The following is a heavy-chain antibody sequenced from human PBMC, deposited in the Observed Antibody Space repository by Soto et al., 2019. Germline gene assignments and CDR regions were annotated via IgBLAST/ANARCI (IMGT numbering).Heavy chain of an antibody. CDR3: AKDIERRTSGYSYGYDY. CDR1: GFTFSSYA. V-gene: IGHV3-23*01. D-gene: IGHD5-18*01. Sequence: GGSLRLSCAASGFTFSSYAMSWVRQAPGKGLEWVSAISGSGGSTYYADSVKGRFTISRDNSKNTLYLQMNSLRAEDTAVYYCAKDIERRTSGYSYGYDYWGQGTLVTVSS. CDR2: ISGSGGST. J-gene: IGHJ4*02.